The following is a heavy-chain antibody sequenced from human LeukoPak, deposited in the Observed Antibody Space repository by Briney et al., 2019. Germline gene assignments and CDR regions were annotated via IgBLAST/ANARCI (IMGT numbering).Heavy chain of an antibody. J-gene: IGHJ4*02. D-gene: IGHD3-22*01. CDR1: GFTFSSYG. CDR3: ARELDYYDSSGYYALDY. V-gene: IGHV3-33*01. CDR2: IWYDGSNK. Sequence: GGSLRLSCAASGFTFSSYGMHWVRQAPGKGLEWVAVIWYDGSNKYYADSVKGRFTISRDNSKNTLYLQMNSLRAEDTAVYYCARELDYYDSSGYYALDYWGQGTLVTVSS.